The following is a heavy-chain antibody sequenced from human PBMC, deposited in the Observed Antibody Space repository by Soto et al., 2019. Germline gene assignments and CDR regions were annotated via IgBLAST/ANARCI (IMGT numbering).Heavy chain of an antibody. D-gene: IGHD5-12*01. CDR3: AKDWGYRPSPKYYFDY. V-gene: IGHV3-9*01. J-gene: IGHJ4*02. CDR1: GFTFDDYA. Sequence: GGSLRLSCAASGFTFDDYAMHWVRQAPGKGLEWVSGISWNSGSIGYADSVKGRFTISRDNAKNSLYLQMNSLRAEDTALYYCAKDWGYRPSPKYYFDYWGQGTLVTVSS. CDR2: ISWNSGSI.